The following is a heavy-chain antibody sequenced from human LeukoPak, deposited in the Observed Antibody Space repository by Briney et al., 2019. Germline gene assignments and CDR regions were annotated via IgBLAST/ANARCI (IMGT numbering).Heavy chain of an antibody. CDR1: RFTLSTYA. Sequence: GGSLRLSCAASRFTLSTYALSSGRPAPRKGRERVSAISGSGGGTYYADPVKGRFTISRDNSKNKLYLQMNSLRAEDTAVYYCAKYLVYDFWSGYSHRAFDIWGQGTMVTVSS. V-gene: IGHV3-23*01. J-gene: IGHJ3*02. D-gene: IGHD3-3*01. CDR3: AKYLVYDFWSGYSHRAFDI. CDR2: ISGSGGGT.